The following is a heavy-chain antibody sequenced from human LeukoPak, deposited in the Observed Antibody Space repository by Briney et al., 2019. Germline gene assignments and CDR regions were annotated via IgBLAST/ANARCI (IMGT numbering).Heavy chain of an antibody. CDR3: VRGTSNWYGVDF. J-gene: IGHJ4*02. V-gene: IGHV3-74*01. CDR2: MNADGSTI. Sequence: GGSLRLSCEASGFTFTNSWMHWVRQPPGKGLVWVSYMNADGSTIAHADSVRGRFTMSRDNAQNIPHLQMNSLRDEDTGVYFCVRGTSNWYGVDFWGRGTLVTVSS. D-gene: IGHD6-13*01. CDR1: GFTFTNSW.